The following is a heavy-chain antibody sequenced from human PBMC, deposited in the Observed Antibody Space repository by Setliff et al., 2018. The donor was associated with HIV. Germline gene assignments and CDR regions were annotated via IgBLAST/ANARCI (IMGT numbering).Heavy chain of an antibody. CDR1: GGSISGGVHY. Sequence: TLSLTCTVSGGSISGGVHYWSWIRQHPGKGLEWIGYVYFSGSATHNPSLKSPVSISVDTSKNQFYLTLSSVTAADTAVYYCARGRVFCDGDSCYHFDYWGQGVLVTVSS. D-gene: IGHD2-21*02. V-gene: IGHV4-31*01. J-gene: IGHJ4*02. CDR2: VYFSGSA. CDR3: ARGRVFCDGDSCYHFDY.